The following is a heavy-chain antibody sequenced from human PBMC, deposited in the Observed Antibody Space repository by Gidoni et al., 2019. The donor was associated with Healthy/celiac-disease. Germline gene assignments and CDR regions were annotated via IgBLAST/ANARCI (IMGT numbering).Heavy chain of an antibody. CDR2: ISWKSGSI. J-gene: IGHJ1*01. V-gene: IGHV3-9*01. CDR1: GFTFDDYA. CDR3: AKDYSSGWY. Sequence: EVQLVESGGGLVQPGRSLRLSCAASGFTFDDYAMHWVRQAPGKGLEWVSGISWKSGSIGYADSVKGRFTISRDNAKNSLYLQMNSLRAEDTALYYCAKDYSSGWYWGQGTLVTVSS. D-gene: IGHD6-19*01.